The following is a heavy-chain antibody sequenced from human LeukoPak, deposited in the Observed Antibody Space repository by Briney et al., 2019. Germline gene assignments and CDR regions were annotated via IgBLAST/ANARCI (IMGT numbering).Heavy chain of an antibody. CDR3: ARLDRDTYGSGKLYWFDP. D-gene: IGHD3-10*01. J-gene: IGHJ5*02. V-gene: IGHV4-4*07. CDR2: IYTSGST. Sequence: SETLSLTCTVSGGSISSYYWSWIRQPAGKGLEWIGRIYTSGSTNYNPSLKSRVTMSVDTSKNQFSLKLSSVTAADTAVYYCARLDRDTYGSGKLYWFDPWGQGTQVTVSS. CDR1: GGSISSYY.